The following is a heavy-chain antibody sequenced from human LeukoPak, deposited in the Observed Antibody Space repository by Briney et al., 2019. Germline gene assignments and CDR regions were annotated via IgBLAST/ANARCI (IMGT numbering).Heavy chain of an antibody. CDR1: GGSFSGYY. V-gene: IGHV4-34*01. CDR2: INHSGST. J-gene: IGHJ5*02. CDR3: ARRIAVTEGAFDP. D-gene: IGHD6-19*01. Sequence: SETPSLTCAVYGGSFSGYYWSWIRQPPGKGLEWIGEINHSGSTNYNPSLKSRVTISVDTSKNQFSLKLSSVTAADTAVYYCARRIAVTEGAFDPWGQGTLVTVSS.